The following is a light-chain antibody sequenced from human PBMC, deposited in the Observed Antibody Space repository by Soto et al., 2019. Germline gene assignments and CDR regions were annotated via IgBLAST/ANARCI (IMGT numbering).Light chain of an antibody. J-gene: IGKJ1*01. V-gene: IGKV3-20*01. CDR2: GAS. CDR1: QSVSSSY. Sequence: EIVLTQSPVTLSLSPGERATLSCRASQSVSSSYLAWYQQNPGQAPRLLIYGASARATGIPARFSGSGSGTEFTLTISSLESEDSAVYYCQQYSSWPPWTFGQGTRWIS. CDR3: QQYSSWPPWT.